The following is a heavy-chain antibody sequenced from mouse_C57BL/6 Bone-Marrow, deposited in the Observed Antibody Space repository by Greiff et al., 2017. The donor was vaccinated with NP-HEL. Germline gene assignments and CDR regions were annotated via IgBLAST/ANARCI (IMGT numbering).Heavy chain of an antibody. Sequence: EVKLVESGGDLVKPGGSLKLSCAASGFTFSSYGMSWVRQTPDKRLEWVATISSGGSYTYYPDSVKGRFTISRNHAKTTLYLQMRSLKPEDTPMYYCARAIYYDYAEAMDYWGHGASVTVSS. CDR3: ARAIYYDYAEAMDY. CDR2: ISSGGSYT. J-gene: IGHJ4*01. V-gene: IGHV5-6*01. D-gene: IGHD2-4*01. CDR1: GFTFSSYG.